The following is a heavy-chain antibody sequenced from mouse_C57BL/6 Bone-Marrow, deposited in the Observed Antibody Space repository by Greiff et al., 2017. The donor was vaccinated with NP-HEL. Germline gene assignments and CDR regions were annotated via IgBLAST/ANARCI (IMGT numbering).Heavy chain of an antibody. CDR1: GFTFSDYY. CDR2: ISNGGGRT. Sequence: EVQGVESGGGLVQPGGSLKLSCAASGFTFSDYYMYWVRQTPEKRLEWVAYISNGGGRTYYPDTVKGRFTISRDNAKNTLYLQMSRLKSEDTAMYYCARHGNRYAMDYWGQGTSVTVSS. D-gene: IGHD2-1*01. V-gene: IGHV5-12*01. J-gene: IGHJ4*01. CDR3: ARHGNRYAMDY.